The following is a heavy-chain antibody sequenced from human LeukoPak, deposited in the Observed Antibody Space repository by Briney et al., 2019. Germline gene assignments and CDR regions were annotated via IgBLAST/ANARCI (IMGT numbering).Heavy chain of an antibody. J-gene: IGHJ4*02. CDR3: ARWGNYDILTGYLDY. CDR1: GGSFSGYY. Sequence: SETLSLTCAVYGGSFSGYYWSWIRQPPGKGLEWIGEINHSGSTNYNPSLKSRVAISVDTSKNQFSLKLSSVTAADTAVYYCARWGNYDILTGYLDYWGQGTLVTVSS. V-gene: IGHV4-34*01. D-gene: IGHD3-9*01. CDR2: INHSGST.